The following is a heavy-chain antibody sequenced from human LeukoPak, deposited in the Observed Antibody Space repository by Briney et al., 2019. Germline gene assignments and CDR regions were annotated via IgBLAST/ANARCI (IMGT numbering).Heavy chain of an antibody. Sequence: PSETLSLTCSVSGGSISAYHWAWIRQPAGKGLDSIVRIYTSGSTDYNPSRKSRVTISVDTSKDQFSLKLASLTAADTAVYYCARGGANYMNYGWFDPWGQGTLVTVSS. CDR3: ARGGANYMNYGWFDP. CDR2: IYTSGST. D-gene: IGHD1-7*01. J-gene: IGHJ5*02. V-gene: IGHV4-4*07. CDR1: GGSISAYH.